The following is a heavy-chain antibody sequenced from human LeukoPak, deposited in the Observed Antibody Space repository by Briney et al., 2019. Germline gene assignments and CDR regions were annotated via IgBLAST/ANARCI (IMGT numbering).Heavy chain of an antibody. D-gene: IGHD2-15*01. V-gene: IGHV3-23*01. CDR3: AKGMIYCSGGTCFFETFDI. J-gene: IGHJ3*02. Sequence: GGSLRLSCAASRFTFSNYVMSWVRHAPEGGLEWVSGVRGGGGSTYYAGSVKGRFTISRDNSKNTLYLQMKSLRAEDKAVYYCAKGMIYCSGGTCFFETFDIWGQGTMVTVSS. CDR1: RFTFSNYV. CDR2: VRGGGGST.